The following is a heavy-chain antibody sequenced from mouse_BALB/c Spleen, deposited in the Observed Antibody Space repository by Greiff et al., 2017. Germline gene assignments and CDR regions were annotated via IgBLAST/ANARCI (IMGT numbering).Heavy chain of an antibody. J-gene: IGHJ4*01. CDR2: ISSGSSTI. CDR1: GFTFSSFG. CDR3: ARAETGREAMDY. V-gene: IGHV5-17*02. D-gene: IGHD4-1*01. Sequence: EVKLEESGGGLVQPGGSRKLSCAASGFTFSSFGMHWVRQAPEKGLEWVAYISSGSSTIYYADTVKGRFTISRDNPKNTLFLQMTSLRSEDTAMYYCARAETGREAMDYWGQGTSVTVSS.